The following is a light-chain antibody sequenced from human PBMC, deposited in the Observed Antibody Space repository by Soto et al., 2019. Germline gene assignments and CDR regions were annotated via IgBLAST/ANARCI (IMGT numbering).Light chain of an antibody. CDR1: QGIAPY. J-gene: IGKJ4*01. CDR2: ATS. CDR3: QKYNTAPLT. Sequence: DVQMTQSPSSLSAFVGDRVTITCRASQGIAPYLAWFQQKPGKVPKLLIYATSTVQSGVPSRFSGSGSGTDVTLTISSLQTEDVATYYCQKYNTAPLTFGGGTKVEIK. V-gene: IGKV1-27*01.